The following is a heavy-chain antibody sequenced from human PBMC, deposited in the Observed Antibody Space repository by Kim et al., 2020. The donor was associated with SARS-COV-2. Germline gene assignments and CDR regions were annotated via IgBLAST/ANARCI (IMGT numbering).Heavy chain of an antibody. J-gene: IGHJ4*02. CDR2: INHSGST. Sequence: SETLSLTCAVYGGSFSGYYWSWIRQPPGKGLEWIGEINHSGSTNYNPSLKSRVTISVDTSKNQFSLKLSSVTAADTAVYYCDYGDYQGGDYWGQGTLVTVSS. CDR1: GGSFSGYY. CDR3: DYGDYQGGDY. V-gene: IGHV4-34*01. D-gene: IGHD4-17*01.